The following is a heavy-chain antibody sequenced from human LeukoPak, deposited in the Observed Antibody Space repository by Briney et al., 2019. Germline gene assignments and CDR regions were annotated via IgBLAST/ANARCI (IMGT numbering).Heavy chain of an antibody. CDR2: IYTSGST. CDR1: GGSISSGSYY. V-gene: IGHV4-61*02. CDR3: ARVCHGSGSYYHTYYYMDV. D-gene: IGHD3-10*01. Sequence: SETLSLTCTVSGGSISSGSYYWSWIRQPAGKGLEWIGRIYTSGSTNYNPSLKSRVTISVDTSKNQFSLKLSSVTAADTAVYYCARVCHGSGSYYHTYYYMDVWGKGTTVTISS. J-gene: IGHJ6*03.